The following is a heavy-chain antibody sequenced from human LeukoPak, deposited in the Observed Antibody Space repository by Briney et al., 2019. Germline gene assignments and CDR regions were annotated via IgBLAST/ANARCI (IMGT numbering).Heavy chain of an antibody. CDR3: ARSLSGNYGYFFDY. Sequence: SATLSPARSVSARSISSFYWSWIRHPPGKGLEWIGYIYYSGSANYNPSLKSRDTMSVDTSKNHFSLRLSSVSAADTALYYYARSLSGNYGYFFDYWGQGTLVTVSS. CDR2: IYYSGSA. V-gene: IGHV4-59*01. J-gene: IGHJ4*02. D-gene: IGHD3-22*01. CDR1: ARSISSFY.